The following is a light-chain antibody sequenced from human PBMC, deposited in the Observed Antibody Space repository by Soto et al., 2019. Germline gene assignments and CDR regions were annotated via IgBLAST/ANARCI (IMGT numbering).Light chain of an antibody. CDR2: WAS. J-gene: IGKJ4*01. V-gene: IGKV4-1*01. CDR3: QQYYRTLPLT. Sequence: DIVMTQSPDSLAVSLGERATINCKSSQSVLYSSNNKNYLAWYQQKPGQPPKLLIYWASTRESGVPDRFSGSRSRTDFTLTISSLQAEDVAVYYCQQYYRTLPLTLGGGTKVEIK. CDR1: QSVLYSSNNKNY.